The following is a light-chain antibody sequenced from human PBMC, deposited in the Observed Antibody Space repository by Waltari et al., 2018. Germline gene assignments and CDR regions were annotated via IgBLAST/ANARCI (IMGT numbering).Light chain of an antibody. CDR1: QSILYSSNNNTY. Sequence: DIVMTQSPDSLAVSLGERATINCKSSQSILYSSNNNTYLAWYQQKPGQPPKLLIYWASTRESGVPDRFTGSGSGTDFALTISSLQAEDVAVYYCQQYYSTPNTFGQGTKLEIK. V-gene: IGKV4-1*01. CDR2: WAS. CDR3: QQYYSTPNT. J-gene: IGKJ2*01.